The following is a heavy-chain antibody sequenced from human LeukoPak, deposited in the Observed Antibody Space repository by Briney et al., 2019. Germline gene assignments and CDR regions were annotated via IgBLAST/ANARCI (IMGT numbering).Heavy chain of an antibody. D-gene: IGHD4-17*01. CDR1: GFTFSSYA. J-gene: IGHJ4*02. CDR2: IRFDGSNK. CDR3: AKDYPDDYGVAFDY. Sequence: GGSLRLSCAASGFTFSSYAMHWVRQAPGKGLEWVAFIRFDGSNKYYADSVKGRFTISRDNSKNTLYLQMNSLRAEDTAVYYCAKDYPDDYGVAFDYWGQGTLVTVSS. V-gene: IGHV3-30*02.